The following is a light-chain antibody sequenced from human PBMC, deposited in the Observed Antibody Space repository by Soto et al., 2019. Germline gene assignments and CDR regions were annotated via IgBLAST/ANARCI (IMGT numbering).Light chain of an antibody. J-gene: IGKJ5*01. V-gene: IGKV3-15*01. CDR3: QQYSNWPPIT. CDR2: GAS. CDR1: QRVRNN. Sequence: TQPACTPSRSPEERATLSCGASQRVRNNYLACYQQKPCQAPRLLIYGASTRATGIPARFSGSGSGTEFTLTISSLQSEDFAVYYCQQYSNWPPITFGQGTRLEIK.